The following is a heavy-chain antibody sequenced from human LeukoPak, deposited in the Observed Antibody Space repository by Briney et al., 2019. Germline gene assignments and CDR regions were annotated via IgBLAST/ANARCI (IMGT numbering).Heavy chain of an antibody. J-gene: IGHJ4*02. Sequence: GGSLRLSCAASGFTFSSYAMSWVRQAPGKGLEWVSAISGSGGSTYYADSVKGRFTISRDNSENTLYLQMNSLRAEDTAVYYCAKASYGDYGPFDYWGQGTLVTVSS. V-gene: IGHV3-23*01. CDR1: GFTFSSYA. CDR3: AKASYGDYGPFDY. CDR2: ISGSGGST. D-gene: IGHD4-17*01.